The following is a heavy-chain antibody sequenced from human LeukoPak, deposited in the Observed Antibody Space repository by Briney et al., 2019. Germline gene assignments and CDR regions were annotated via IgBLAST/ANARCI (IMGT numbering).Heavy chain of an antibody. CDR3: ARLRDGYNLSLDY. D-gene: IGHD5-24*01. CDR2: IYYSGST. Sequence: SETLSLTCTVSGGSISRSSYYWGWIRQPPGKGLEWIGSIYYSGSTYFNPSLKSRVTISVDTSKNQFSLKLSSVTAADTAVYYCARLRDGYNLSLDYWGQGTLVTVSS. CDR1: GGSISRSSYY. J-gene: IGHJ4*02. V-gene: IGHV4-39*07.